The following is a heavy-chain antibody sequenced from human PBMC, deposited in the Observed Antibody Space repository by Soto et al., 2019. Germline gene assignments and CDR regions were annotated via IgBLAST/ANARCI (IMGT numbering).Heavy chain of an antibody. CDR2: ISYDGSNK. CDR3: AIDKGGLCQN. CDR1: GFTFSSYA. D-gene: IGHD2-2*01. J-gene: IGHJ4*02. V-gene: IGHV3-30-3*01. Sequence: QVQLVESGGGVVQPGRSLRLSCAASGFTFSSYAMHWVRQAPGKGLEWVAVISYDGSNKYYADSVKGRFTISRDNSKNTLYLQMNSLRAEDTAVYYCAIDKGGLCQNWGQGTLVTVSS.